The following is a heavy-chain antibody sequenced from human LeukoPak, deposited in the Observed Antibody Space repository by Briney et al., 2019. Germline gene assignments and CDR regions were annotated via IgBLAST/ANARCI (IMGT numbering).Heavy chain of an antibody. CDR1: GFTFSSYW. CDR2: INSDGSST. Sequence: GGSLRLSCAASGFTFSSYWMHWVRQAPGKGLVWVSRINSDGSSTSYADSVKGRFTISRDNAKNTLYLQMNSLRAEDTAVYYCASIISSAAGTESGDYWGQGTLVTVSS. D-gene: IGHD6-13*01. V-gene: IGHV3-74*01. CDR3: ASIISSAAGTESGDY. J-gene: IGHJ4*02.